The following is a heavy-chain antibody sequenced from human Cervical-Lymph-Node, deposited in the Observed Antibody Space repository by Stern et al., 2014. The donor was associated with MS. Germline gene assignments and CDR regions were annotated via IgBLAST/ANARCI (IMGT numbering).Heavy chain of an antibody. J-gene: IGHJ6*02. CDR1: GGTFSSYA. CDR3: AREVWLGDFFLIPPVPYYYYGMDV. D-gene: IGHD3-10*01. CDR2: IIPIFGTA. V-gene: IGHV1-69*01. Sequence: VQLVESGAEVKKPGSSVKVSCKASGGTFSSYAISWVRQAPGQGLEWMGGIIPIFGTANYAQKFQGRVTITADDSKSTAYMELTSRMSEDTAVYSCAREVWLGDFFLIPPVPYYYYGMDVWGQGTTVTVSS.